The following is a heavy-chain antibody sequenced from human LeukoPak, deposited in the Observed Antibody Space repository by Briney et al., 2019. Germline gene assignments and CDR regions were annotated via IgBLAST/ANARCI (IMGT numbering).Heavy chain of an antibody. V-gene: IGHV3-23*01. CDR1: GFTFNNYP. CDR3: ARAGVISGWDY. CDR2: IGGEKSGSWT. J-gene: IGHJ4*02. D-gene: IGHD3-3*02. Sequence: GGSLRLSCAASGFTFNNYPMGWFGQAPGKGLEWLSAIGGEKSGSWTKSADSVKGRFTISRDNSENTLYLQMDSLTVEDTAVYYCARAGVISGWDYWGQGVLVTVSS.